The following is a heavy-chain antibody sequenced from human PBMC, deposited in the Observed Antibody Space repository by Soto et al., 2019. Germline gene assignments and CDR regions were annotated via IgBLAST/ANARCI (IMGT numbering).Heavy chain of an antibody. CDR2: IYTSGST. CDR1: GGSISSYY. CDR3: ARSRDSSGWANWFDP. Sequence: QVQLQESGPGLVKPSETLSLTCTVSGGSISSYYWSWIRQTAGKGLEWIGRIYTSGSTNYNPSLKSRVTMSVDTSKNQFSLKLSSVTAADTAVYYCARSRDSSGWANWFDPWGQGTLVTVSS. J-gene: IGHJ5*02. V-gene: IGHV4-4*07. D-gene: IGHD6-19*01.